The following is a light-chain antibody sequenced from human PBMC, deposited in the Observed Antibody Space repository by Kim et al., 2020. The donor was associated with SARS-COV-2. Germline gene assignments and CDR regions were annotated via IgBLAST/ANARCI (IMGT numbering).Light chain of an antibody. CDR1: QIVRSNN. J-gene: IGKJ1*01. CDR2: CES. V-gene: IGKV3-20*01. CDR3: QQYGSSPT. Sequence: LSRRERATHSRRARQIVRSNNVAWYQQKPGQAPRLLSHCESSRATGSPDRFSGSGSGTYFTLTSSRLEPEDFAVYYCQQYGSSPTFGQGTKVDIK.